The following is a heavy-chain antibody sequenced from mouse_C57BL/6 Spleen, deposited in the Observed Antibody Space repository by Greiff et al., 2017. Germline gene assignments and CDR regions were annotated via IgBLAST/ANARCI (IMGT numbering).Heavy chain of an antibody. J-gene: IGHJ2*01. CDR1: GFTFSSYA. V-gene: IGHV5-9-1*02. D-gene: IGHD4-1*01. CDR2: ISSGGDYI. CDR3: TRANWEDYFDY. Sequence: EVQRVESGEGLVKPGGSLKLSCAASGFTFSSYAMSWVRQTPEKRLEWVAYISSGGDYIYYADTVKGRFTISRDNARNTLYLQMSSLKSEDTAMYYCTRANWEDYFDYWGQGTTLTVSS.